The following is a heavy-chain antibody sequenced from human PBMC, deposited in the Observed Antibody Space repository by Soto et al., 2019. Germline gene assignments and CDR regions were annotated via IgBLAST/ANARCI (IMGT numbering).Heavy chain of an antibody. D-gene: IGHD1-26*01. J-gene: IGHJ4*02. CDR2: ISSSDSTI. V-gene: IGHV3-48*03. Sequence: GSLRLSCASSGFTLRIHEMNWVRQAPGKGLEWVSYISSSDSTIYYADSVKGRFTISKDNAENTLYLLMNSLRAEDTAVYYCARGLGSYLDYWGQGTLVTVSS. CDR3: ARGLGSYLDY. CDR1: GFTLRIHE.